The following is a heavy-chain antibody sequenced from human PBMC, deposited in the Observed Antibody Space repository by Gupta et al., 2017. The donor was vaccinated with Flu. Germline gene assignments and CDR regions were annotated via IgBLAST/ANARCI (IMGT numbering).Heavy chain of an antibody. Sequence: QVTLKESGPVLVKPTETLTLTCTVSGFSLSNARMGVSWIRQPPGKALEWLAHIFSNDEKSYSTSLKSRLTISKDTSKSQVVLTMTNMDPVDTATYYCARWEGYCSGGSCYPLYYYYGMDVWGQGTTVTVSS. CDR2: IFSNDEK. CDR3: ARWEGYCSGGSCYPLYYYYGMDV. V-gene: IGHV2-26*01. CDR1: GFSLSNARMG. D-gene: IGHD2-15*01. J-gene: IGHJ6*02.